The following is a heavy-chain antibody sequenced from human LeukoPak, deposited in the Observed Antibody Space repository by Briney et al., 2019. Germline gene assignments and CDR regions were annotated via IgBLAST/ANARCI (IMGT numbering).Heavy chain of an antibody. V-gene: IGHV4-4*07. D-gene: IGHD6-13*01. CDR2: FYTSGST. CDR3: TRGLYSNSYYYYYMDV. CDR1: SDSISIYY. J-gene: IGHJ6*03. Sequence: PSETLSLTCTVSSDSISIYYWSWIRQPAGKALEWIGRFYTSGSTNYNPSLKSRVTISVDKSKNQFSLKLSSVTAADTAVYYCTRGLYSNSYYYYYMDVWGKGTTVTVSS.